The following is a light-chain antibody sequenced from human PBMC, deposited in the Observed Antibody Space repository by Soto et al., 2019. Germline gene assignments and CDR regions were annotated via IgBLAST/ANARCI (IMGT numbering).Light chain of an antibody. V-gene: IGKV3-20*01. CDR1: QTLSNSF. CDR3: QQYGTSEII. Sequence: EIVLTQSPVPLSLSPGERATLSCRASQTLSNSFIAWYQQKPGQAPRLLIYDTSSRATGVPDRYSASGSGTDFTLTISRLEPEDFAVFFCQQYGTSEIIFGQGTRLEIK. CDR2: DTS. J-gene: IGKJ5*01.